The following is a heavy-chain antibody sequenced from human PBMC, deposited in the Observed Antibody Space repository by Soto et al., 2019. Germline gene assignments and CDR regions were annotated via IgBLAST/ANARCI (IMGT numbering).Heavy chain of an antibody. CDR3: ARDQDSSSSFGTYYGMDV. CDR2: IWYDGSNK. Sequence: QVQLVESGGGVVQPGRSLRLSCAASGFTFSSYGMHWVRQAPGKGLEWVAVIWYDGSNKYYADSVKGRFTISRDNSKNTRYLQMNSLRAEDTAVYYWARDQDSSSSFGTYYGMDVWGQGTTVTVSS. D-gene: IGHD6-6*01. V-gene: IGHV3-33*01. J-gene: IGHJ6*02. CDR1: GFTFSSYG.